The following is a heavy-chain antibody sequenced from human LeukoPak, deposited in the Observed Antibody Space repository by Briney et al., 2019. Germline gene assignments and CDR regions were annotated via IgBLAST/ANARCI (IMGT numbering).Heavy chain of an antibody. J-gene: IGHJ4*02. D-gene: IGHD6-19*01. V-gene: IGHV3-30*18. CDR3: AKDRIGVATPKAYFDY. Sequence: AGTSLTLSCAASGFTLTTYGIHWVRQAPGKGLEWVAVISYDGINKDYADSVKGRFTISRDISKNTVSLQMNNLRVEDTAVYYCAKDRIGVATPKAYFDYCGQGTLVTVSS. CDR1: GFTLTTYG. CDR2: ISYDGINK.